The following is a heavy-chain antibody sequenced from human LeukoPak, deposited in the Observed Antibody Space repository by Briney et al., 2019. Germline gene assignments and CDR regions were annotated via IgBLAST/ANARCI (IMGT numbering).Heavy chain of an antibody. V-gene: IGHV4-4*07. D-gene: IGHD3-16*01. CDR3: ARGIQGESFDY. Sequence: SETLSLTCSVSGSSISSYYYSWIRQPAGEGLQWIGRVYPSGEKNYNPSLKSRVTMSLDTSKYQVSLKLTSVTAADTAVYFCARGIQGESFDYWGQGALVTVSS. J-gene: IGHJ4*02. CDR2: VYPSGEK. CDR1: GSSISSYY.